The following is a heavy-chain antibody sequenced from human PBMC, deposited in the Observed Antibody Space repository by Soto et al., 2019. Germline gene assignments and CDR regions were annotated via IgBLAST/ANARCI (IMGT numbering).Heavy chain of an antibody. D-gene: IGHD3-22*01. J-gene: IGHJ4*02. CDR1: GFTVSSNY. CDR2: IYSGGNT. V-gene: IGHV3-53*01. Sequence: GGSLRLSCAASGFTVSSNYMSWVRQAPGKGLEWVSVIYSGGNTYYADSVKGRFTIARDNTKNTLYLQMNSLRAEDTDVYYCAKDYYDSSGYFDYWGQGTLVTVSS. CDR3: AKDYYDSSGYFDY.